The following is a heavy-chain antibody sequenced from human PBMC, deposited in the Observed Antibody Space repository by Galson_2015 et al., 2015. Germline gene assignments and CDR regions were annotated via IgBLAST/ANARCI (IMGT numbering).Heavy chain of an antibody. Sequence: SVKVSCKASAYTFTDFGISWVRQAPGQGLEWMGWISTLNGNTNYPPKFQGRVTMTTDTSTTTAYMELRSLTADDAAIYYCVRDLNTVTPSFDSWGQGTLVAVSS. D-gene: IGHD4-17*01. CDR1: AYTFTDFG. J-gene: IGHJ4*02. V-gene: IGHV1-18*01. CDR2: ISTLNGNT. CDR3: VRDLNTVTPSFDS.